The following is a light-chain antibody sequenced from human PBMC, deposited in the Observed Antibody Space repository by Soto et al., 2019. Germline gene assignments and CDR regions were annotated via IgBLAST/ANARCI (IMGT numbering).Light chain of an antibody. CDR1: QSIALS. CDR2: VAF. CDR3: QQSFRSPIT. Sequence: DIQMTQSPSSLSASVGDTVTMTCRASQSIALSVNWYQQKPGKAPKILIYVAFTLESGVPSRFSGSGSGTEFTLTIRSLKPEDFETYYCQQSFRSPITFGQGTRLEIK. J-gene: IGKJ5*01. V-gene: IGKV1-39*01.